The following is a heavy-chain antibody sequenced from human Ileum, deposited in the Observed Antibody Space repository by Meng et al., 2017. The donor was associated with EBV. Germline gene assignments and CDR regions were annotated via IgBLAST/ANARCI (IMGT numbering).Heavy chain of an antibody. CDR3: ARGGDTSGYSLDY. CDR1: GGSISSGGYY. V-gene: IGHV4-30-4*01. J-gene: IGHJ4*02. CDR2: IYKSGST. Sequence: GSGPGLVKPSPTLYPTGAVSGGSISSGGYYWRWIRQPPGKGLEWIGYIYKSGSTYYNPSRTSRVTISVDTSKNQFFLKLGSVTAADTGVYYCARGGDTSGYSLDYWGQGILVTASS. D-gene: IGHD3-22*01.